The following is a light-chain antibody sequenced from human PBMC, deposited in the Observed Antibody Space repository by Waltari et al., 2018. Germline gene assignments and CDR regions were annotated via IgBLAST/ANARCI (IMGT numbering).Light chain of an antibody. V-gene: IGLV2-8*01. J-gene: IGLJ3*02. CDR3: SSYAGGSSLM. Sequence: QSALTPPPSASGSPGQSITISCPGISTAAEGYDPVFWYQQHPGKAPKLLIYEVTKRPSGVPDRFSGSKSDNTASLAVSGLQAEDEADYYCSSYAGGSSLMFGGGTKLTVL. CDR1: STAAEGYDP. CDR2: EVT.